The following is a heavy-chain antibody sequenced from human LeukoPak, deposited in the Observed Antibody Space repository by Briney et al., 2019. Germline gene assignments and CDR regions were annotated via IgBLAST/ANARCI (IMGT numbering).Heavy chain of an antibody. J-gene: IGHJ4*02. CDR2: IYYSGST. CDR3: ARVRRYSSSPDY. V-gene: IGHV4-30-4*01. D-gene: IGHD6-13*01. CDR1: GGSISSGDYY. Sequence: SETLSLTCTVSGGSISSGDYYWSWIRQPPGKGLEWVGYIYYSGSTYYNPSLKSRVTISVDTSKNQFSLKLSSVTAADTAVYYCARVRRYSSSPDYWGQGTLVTVSS.